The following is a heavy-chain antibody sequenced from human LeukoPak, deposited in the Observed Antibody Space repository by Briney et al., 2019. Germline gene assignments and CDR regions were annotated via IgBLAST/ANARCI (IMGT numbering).Heavy chain of an antibody. J-gene: IGHJ4*02. D-gene: IGHD6-19*01. CDR2: INPSGGST. CDR1: GYTFNNHY. CDR3: ARGRSYSSGWAHFDY. Sequence: ASVKVSCKASGYTFNNHYMYWVRQAPGQGLEWMGVINPSGGSTSYAQKFQGRVTMTRDTSTRTVYMEVNSLRPEDTAVYYCARGRSYSSGWAHFDYWGQGTLVTVSS. V-gene: IGHV1-46*02.